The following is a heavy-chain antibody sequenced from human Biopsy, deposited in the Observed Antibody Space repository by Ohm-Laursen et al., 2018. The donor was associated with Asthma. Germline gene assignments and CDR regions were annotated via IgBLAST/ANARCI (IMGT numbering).Heavy chain of an antibody. CDR1: GFTFSSYA. D-gene: IGHD3-3*01. Sequence: SLRLSCAASGFTFSSYAISWVRQAPGKGLEWVAVISYDGSNKYYADSVKGRFTISRDNSKNTLYLQMNSLRAEDTAVYYCAKDTEGRYDFWSGLSYNYYGMDVWGQGTTVTVSS. V-gene: IGHV3-30*18. CDR2: ISYDGSNK. CDR3: AKDTEGRYDFWSGLSYNYYGMDV. J-gene: IGHJ6*02.